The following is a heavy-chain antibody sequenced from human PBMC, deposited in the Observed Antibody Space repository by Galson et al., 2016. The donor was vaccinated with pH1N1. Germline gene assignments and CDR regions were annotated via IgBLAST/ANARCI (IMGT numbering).Heavy chain of an antibody. CDR3: ARVNTYDSSGYYPFDY. CDR2: INPNNGDT. V-gene: IGHV1-2*06. J-gene: IGHJ4*02. CDR1: EYTFIGYY. D-gene: IGHD3-22*01. Sequence: SVKVSCKASEYTFIGYYIHWMRQAPGRGLAWMGRINPNNGDTHYAQNFQGRVTMTRDTSISTAYMELNSLRSDDTAVYYCARVNTYDSSGYYPFDYWGQGTQVTVSS.